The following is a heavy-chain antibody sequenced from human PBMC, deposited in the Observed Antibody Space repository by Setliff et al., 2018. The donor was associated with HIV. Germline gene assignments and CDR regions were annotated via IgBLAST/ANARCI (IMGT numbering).Heavy chain of an antibody. CDR2: INPSGGST. CDR3: AAIAAAALRGTFDI. D-gene: IGHD6-13*01. Sequence: ASVKVSCKASGYTFTSYYMHWVRQAPGQGLEWMGIINPSGGSTSYAQKFQGRVTMTTDTSTSTAYMELRSLRSDDTAVYYCAAIAAAALRGTFDIWGQGTMVTVSS. CDR1: GYTFTSYY. J-gene: IGHJ3*02. V-gene: IGHV1-46*01.